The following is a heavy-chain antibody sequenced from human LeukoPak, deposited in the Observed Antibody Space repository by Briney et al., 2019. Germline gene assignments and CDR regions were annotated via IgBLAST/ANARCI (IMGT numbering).Heavy chain of an antibody. CDR3: ARERVDTAMARDIDY. J-gene: IGHJ4*02. D-gene: IGHD5-18*01. CDR1: GFTFSDYY. CDR2: ISSSGSTI. V-gene: IGHV3-11*01. Sequence: GGSLRLSCAASGFTFSDYYMSWIRQAPGKGLEWVSYISSSGSTIYYADSVKGRFTISRDNAKNSLYLQMNSLRAEDTAVYYCARERVDTAMARDIDYWGQGTLVTVSS.